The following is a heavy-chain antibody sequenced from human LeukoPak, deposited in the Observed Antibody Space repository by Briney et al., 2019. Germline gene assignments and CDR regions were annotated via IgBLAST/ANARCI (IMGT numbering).Heavy chain of an antibody. Sequence: SETLSLTCTVSGGPISSDYWSWIRQPPGKGLEYIGFIYSSGSSNYNPSLKSRFTMSVDTSKIQLSLKLRSVTAADTAVYYCARGMYDLQLGAWFDPWGRGTLVTVSS. J-gene: IGHJ5*02. CDR2: IYSSGSS. CDR3: ARGMYDLQLGAWFDP. V-gene: IGHV4-59*01. D-gene: IGHD3-3*01. CDR1: GGPISSDY.